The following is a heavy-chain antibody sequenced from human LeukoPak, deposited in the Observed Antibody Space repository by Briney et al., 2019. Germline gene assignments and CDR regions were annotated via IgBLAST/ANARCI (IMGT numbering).Heavy chain of an antibody. D-gene: IGHD2-21*01. Sequence: PGGSLRLSCAASGFTFDDFCMSWVRQVPGKGLECVSGINWSGDRIYYADSVKGRFTISRDNAKNSLYLQMNSLRAEDTAVYYCARSRAVVDYWGQGTLVTVSS. J-gene: IGHJ4*02. CDR1: GFTFDDFC. CDR3: ARSRAVVDY. CDR2: INWSGDRI. V-gene: IGHV3-20*04.